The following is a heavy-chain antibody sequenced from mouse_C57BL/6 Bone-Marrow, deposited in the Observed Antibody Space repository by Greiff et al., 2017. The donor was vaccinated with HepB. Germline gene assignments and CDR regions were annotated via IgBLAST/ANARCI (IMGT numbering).Heavy chain of an antibody. CDR1: GFTFSDYG. V-gene: IGHV5-15*04. D-gene: IGHD1-1*01. J-gene: IGHJ1*01. Sequence: EVKLVESGGGLVQPGGSLKLSCAASGFTFSDYGMAWVRQAPRKGPEWVAFISNLAYSIYYADTVTGRFTISRENAKNTLYLEMSSLRSEDTAMYYCARRGATVVADWYFDVWGSGTTVTVSS. CDR2: ISNLAYSI. CDR3: ARRGATVVADWYFDV.